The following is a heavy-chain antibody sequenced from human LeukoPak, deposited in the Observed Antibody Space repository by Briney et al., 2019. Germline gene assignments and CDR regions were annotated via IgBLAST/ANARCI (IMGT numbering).Heavy chain of an antibody. CDR2: IHYSEST. D-gene: IGHD6-19*01. V-gene: IGHV4-31*03. J-gene: IGHJ5*02. CDR3: ATTVAASYNWFDP. Sequence: SETLSLTCTVSGGPISSGDYYWSWIRQHPGKGLEWIGYIHYSESTYYNPSLKSRVTISVDTSKNQFSLKLSSVTAADTAVYYCATTVAASYNWFDPWGQGTLVTVSS. CDR1: GGPISSGDYY.